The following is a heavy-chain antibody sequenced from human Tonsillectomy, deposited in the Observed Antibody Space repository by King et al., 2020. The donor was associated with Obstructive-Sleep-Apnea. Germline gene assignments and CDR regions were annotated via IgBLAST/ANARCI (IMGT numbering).Heavy chain of an antibody. Sequence: QLVQSGAEVKKPGASVKVSCKASGYTFTGYYMNWVRQAPGQGLEWMGWINPNSGATNYAQNFQGRVTMTRDTSISTAYMELSRLRSDDTAVYYFATYGIVGAISYFDYWGQGTLVTVSS. J-gene: IGHJ4*02. CDR1: GYTFTGYY. CDR2: INPNSGAT. V-gene: IGHV1-2*02. D-gene: IGHD1-26*01. CDR3: ATYGIVGAISYFDY.